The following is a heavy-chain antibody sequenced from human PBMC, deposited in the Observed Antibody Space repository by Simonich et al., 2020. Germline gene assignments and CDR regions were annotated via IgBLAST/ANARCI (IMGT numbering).Heavy chain of an antibody. Sequence: EVHLVESGGGLVQPGGSLRLSCAASGFTFSSYWMHWFRQAPGKGLVWVYRINSDGSSTSNADSVKGRFTISRDNAKNTLYLQMNSLRAEDTAVYYCARGGWGSSWYYWGQGTLVTVSS. CDR1: GFTFSSYW. CDR2: INSDGSST. V-gene: IGHV3-74*01. D-gene: IGHD6-13*01. J-gene: IGHJ4*02. CDR3: ARGGWGSSWYY.